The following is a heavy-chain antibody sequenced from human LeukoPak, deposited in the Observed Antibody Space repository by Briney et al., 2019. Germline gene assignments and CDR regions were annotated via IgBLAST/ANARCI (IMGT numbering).Heavy chain of an antibody. D-gene: IGHD6-19*01. CDR1: GYTFTSYY. CDR3: AREHSSGRTFDY. J-gene: IGHJ4*02. CDR2: INPSGGST. Sequence: ASVKVSCKASGYTFTSYYMHWVRQAPGQGLEWMGIINPSGGSTSYAQKFQGRVTMTRDTSTSTAYMELRSLRSDDTAVYYCAREHSSGRTFDYWGQGTLVTVSS. V-gene: IGHV1-46*01.